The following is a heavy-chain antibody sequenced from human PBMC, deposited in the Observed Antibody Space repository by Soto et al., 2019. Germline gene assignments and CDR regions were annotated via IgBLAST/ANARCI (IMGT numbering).Heavy chain of an antibody. CDR3: ARDAAVAGTGFDY. D-gene: IGHD6-19*01. V-gene: IGHV3-48*02. CDR1: GFTFSSYS. J-gene: IGHJ4*02. Sequence: GGSLRLSCAASGFTFSSYSMNWVRQAPGKGLEWVSYISSSSTIYYADSVKGRFTISRDNAKNSLYLQMNSLRDEDTAVYYCARDAAVAGTGFDYWGQGTLVTVSS. CDR2: ISSSSTI.